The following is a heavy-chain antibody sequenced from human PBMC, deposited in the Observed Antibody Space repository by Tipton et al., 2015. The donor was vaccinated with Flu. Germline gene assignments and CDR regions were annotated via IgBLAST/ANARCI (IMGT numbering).Heavy chain of an antibody. CDR3: ARDLTHPIFVVVPAAIRGSYDAFDI. J-gene: IGHJ3*02. CDR1: GFTFSSYS. CDR2: ISSSSSTI. V-gene: IGHV3-48*01. D-gene: IGHD2-2*02. Sequence: SLRLSCAASGFTFSSYSMNWVRQAPGKGLEWVSYISSSSSTIYYADSVKGRFTISRDNAKNSLYLQMNSLRAEDTAVYYCARDLTHPIFVVVPAAIRGSYDAFDIWGQGTMVTVSS.